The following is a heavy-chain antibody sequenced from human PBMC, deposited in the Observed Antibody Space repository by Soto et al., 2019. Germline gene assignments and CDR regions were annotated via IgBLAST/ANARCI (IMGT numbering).Heavy chain of an antibody. V-gene: IGHV4-39*01. CDR3: GKVLVGATGHTDSDS. CDR2: IDYNGLT. J-gene: IGHJ4*02. D-gene: IGHD2-15*01. Sequence: SETLSLTCTVSGGSIYRSGYYWGWIRQPPGRGLEWIGNIDYNGLTYSNPSLKSRVTISRDTSKNQFSLKLTSVTAADTALYYCGKVLVGATGHTDSDSWGPGTLVTVSS. CDR1: GGSIYRSGYY.